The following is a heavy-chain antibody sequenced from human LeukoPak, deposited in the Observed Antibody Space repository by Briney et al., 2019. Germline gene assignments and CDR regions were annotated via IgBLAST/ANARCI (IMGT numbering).Heavy chain of an antibody. CDR1: GGSFSVYY. CDR2: IYPIVST. Sequence: RSETLSLTCVVYGGSFSVYYWSWVRQPPGKGLEWIGEIYPIVSTNYNPSLKSRVTISLDKSKNQFSLKLSSVTAADTAVYYCARGGGRYYGSGKMDYWGQGTLVTVSS. D-gene: IGHD3-10*01. V-gene: IGHV4-34*01. J-gene: IGHJ4*02. CDR3: ARGGGRYYGSGKMDY.